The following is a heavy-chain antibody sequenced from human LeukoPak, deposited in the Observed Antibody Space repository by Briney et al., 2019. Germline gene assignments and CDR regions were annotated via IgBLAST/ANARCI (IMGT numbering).Heavy chain of an antibody. V-gene: IGHV3-53*01. D-gene: IGHD2-21*01. CDR3: ASLFSYGMDV. CDR2: LYSGGRT. Sequence: GGSLRLSCAASGFTVSSQAMSWVRQAPGKGLEWVSVLYSGGRTYYADSVKGRFTSSRDDSKNTLYLQMNSLRAEDTAVYYCASLFSYGMDVWGQGTTVTVSS. J-gene: IGHJ6*02. CDR1: GFTVSSQA.